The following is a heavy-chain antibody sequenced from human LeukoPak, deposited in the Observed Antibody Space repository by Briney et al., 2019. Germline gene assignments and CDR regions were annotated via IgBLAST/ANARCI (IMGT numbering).Heavy chain of an antibody. Sequence: ASVKVSCKASGYTFTSYGISWVRQAPGQGLEWMGWISAYNGNTNYAQKLQGRVTMTTDTSTSTAYMELRSLRSDDTAVYYCARDLRDYYDSSGYYYEGGAFDIWGQGTMVTVS. J-gene: IGHJ3*02. CDR2: ISAYNGNT. CDR1: GYTFTSYG. D-gene: IGHD3-22*01. V-gene: IGHV1-18*01. CDR3: ARDLRDYYDSSGYYYEGGAFDI.